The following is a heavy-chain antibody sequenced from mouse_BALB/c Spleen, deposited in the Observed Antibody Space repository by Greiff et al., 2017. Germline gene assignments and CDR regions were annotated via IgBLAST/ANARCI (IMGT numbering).Heavy chain of an antibody. V-gene: IGHV14-4*02. D-gene: IGHD1-1*01. J-gene: IGHJ4*01. CDR3: YYGNYAMDY. Sequence: VQLQQSGAELVRPGASVKLSCTASGFNIKDYYMHWVKQRPEQGLEWIGWIDPENGDTEYAPKFQGKATMTADTSSNTAYLQLSSLTSEDTAVYYCYYGNYAMDYWGQGTSVTVSS. CDR2: IDPENGDT. CDR1: GFNIKDYY.